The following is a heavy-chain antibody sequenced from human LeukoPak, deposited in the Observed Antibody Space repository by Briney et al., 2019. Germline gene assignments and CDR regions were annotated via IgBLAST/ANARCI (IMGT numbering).Heavy chain of an antibody. CDR3: AKDPRRYSRTGGYFDY. CDR1: RFTFSNYV. J-gene: IGHJ4*02. V-gene: IGHV3-30*18. CDR2: ISYDGSDK. D-gene: IGHD6-13*01. Sequence: GGSLRLSCAASRFTFSNYVMHWVRQAPGKGLEWVAVISYDGSDKYYADSVKGRFTISRDNSKNTLYLQMNSLRAEDTAVYYCAKDPRRYSRTGGYFDYWGQGALVTVSS.